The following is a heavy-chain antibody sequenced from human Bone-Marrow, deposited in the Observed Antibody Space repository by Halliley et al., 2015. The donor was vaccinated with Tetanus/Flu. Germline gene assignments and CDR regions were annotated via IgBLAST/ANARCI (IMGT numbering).Heavy chain of an antibody. D-gene: IGHD4-17*01. CDR2: IKSNSNGGTT. CDR3: TTELDYGDYVDYFDH. Sequence: RIKSNSNGGTTDYAAPVKGRFTISRDDSINTLSLQMNSLKTGDTAVYYCTTELDYGDYVDYFDHWGQGTLVTVSS. J-gene: IGHJ4*02. V-gene: IGHV3-15*01.